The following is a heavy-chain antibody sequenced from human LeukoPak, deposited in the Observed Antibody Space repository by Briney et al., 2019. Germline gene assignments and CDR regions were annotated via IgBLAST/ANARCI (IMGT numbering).Heavy chain of an antibody. CDR2: ISGSGGNT. Sequence: GGSLRLSCAASGFTFSSYAVSWVRQAPGKGLEWVSTISGSGGNTYYADSVKGRFTISRDNSKSTPFLQMNSLRAEDTAVYYCAKGPYSSSWYYFDYWGQGTLVTVSS. V-gene: IGHV3-23*01. CDR1: GFTFSSYA. D-gene: IGHD6-13*01. J-gene: IGHJ4*02. CDR3: AKGPYSSSWYYFDY.